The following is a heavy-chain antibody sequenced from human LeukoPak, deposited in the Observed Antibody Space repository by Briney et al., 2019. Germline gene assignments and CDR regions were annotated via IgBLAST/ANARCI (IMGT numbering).Heavy chain of an antibody. D-gene: IGHD3-3*01. CDR2: ISAYNGNT. J-gene: IGHJ4*02. Sequence: VSAVTVSCKASGYTFTSYGISWVRQAPGQGLEWMGWISAYNGNTNYAQKPQGRATMTTDTSPSTAYMELRSLRSDDTAVYYCARQSRPRFLEWSAANYWGQGTLVTVSS. CDR1: GYTFTSYG. CDR3: ARQSRPRFLEWSAANY. V-gene: IGHV1-18*01.